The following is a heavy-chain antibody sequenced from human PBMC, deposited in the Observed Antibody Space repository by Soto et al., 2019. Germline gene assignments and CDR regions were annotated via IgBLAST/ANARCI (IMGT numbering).Heavy chain of an antibody. V-gene: IGHV4-59*01. D-gene: IGHD5-18*01. CDR3: ARAGLVLDTSLSASDI. CDR2: IYYSGST. CDR1: GGSISSYY. Sequence: PSETLSLTCTVSGGSISSYYWSWIRQPPGKGLEWIGYIYYSGSTNYNPSLKSRVTISVDTSKNQFSLKLSSVTAADTAVYYCARAGLVLDTSLSASDIWAKGHWSPSPQ. J-gene: IGHJ3*02.